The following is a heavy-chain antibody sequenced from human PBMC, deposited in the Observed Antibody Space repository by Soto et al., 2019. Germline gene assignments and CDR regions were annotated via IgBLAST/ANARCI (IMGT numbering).Heavy chain of an antibody. Sequence: GASVNFSRNASGGSFSSYAISWVRQAPGQGLEWMGGIIPIFGTANYAQKFQGRVTITADESTSTAYMELSSLRSEDTAEYYCATGYGSGSYEAQYWGQGTLVTVSS. J-gene: IGHJ4*02. CDR3: ATGYGSGSYEAQY. D-gene: IGHD3-10*01. CDR2: IIPIFGTA. CDR1: GGSFSSYA. V-gene: IGHV1-69*13.